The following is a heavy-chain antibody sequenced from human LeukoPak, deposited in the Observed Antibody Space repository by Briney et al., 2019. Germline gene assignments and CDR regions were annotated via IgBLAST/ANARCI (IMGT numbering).Heavy chain of an antibody. CDR3: ARDHCSSTSCFPGLWFDP. J-gene: IGHJ5*02. CDR1: GFTFSSYW. CDR2: IKQDGSEK. V-gene: IGHV3-7*01. D-gene: IGHD2-2*01. Sequence: GGSLRLSCAASGFTFSSYWMSWVRQAPGKGLEWVANIKQDGSEKYYVDSVKGRFTISRDNAKNSLYLQMNSLRAEDTAVYYCARDHCSSTSCFPGLWFDPWGQGTLVTVSS.